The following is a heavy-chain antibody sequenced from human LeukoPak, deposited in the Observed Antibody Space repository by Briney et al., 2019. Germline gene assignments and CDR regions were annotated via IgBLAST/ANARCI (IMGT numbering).Heavy chain of an antibody. CDR2: IYYSGST. V-gene: IGHV4-39*01. J-gene: IGHJ5*02. CDR1: KDSISSTTYC. Sequence: SETLSLTCTVSKDSISSTTYCWGWIRQPPGKGLEWIGNIYYSGSTYYNPSLKSRVTISVDTSKNQFSLKLTSVTAADTAVYYCARRGYNYGYGWFDPWGQGTLVTVSS. CDR3: ARRGYNYGYGWFDP. D-gene: IGHD5-18*01.